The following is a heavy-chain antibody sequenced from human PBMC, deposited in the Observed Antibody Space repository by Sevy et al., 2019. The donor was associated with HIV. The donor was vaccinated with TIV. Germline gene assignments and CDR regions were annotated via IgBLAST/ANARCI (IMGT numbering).Heavy chain of an antibody. CDR3: ATTKDYYESSGYPFDY. D-gene: IGHD5-12*01. CDR2: FDPEDDEK. CDR1: GRTLTQLS. V-gene: IGHV1-24*01. J-gene: IGHJ4*02. Sequence: ASVKVSCKVSGRTLTQLSIHWVRQAPGKGLEWMGTFDPEDDEKNYAQKFQGRVTMTEDTSTDTAYMELSRLRSEDTAVYYCATTKDYYESSGYPFDYWGQGTLVTVSS.